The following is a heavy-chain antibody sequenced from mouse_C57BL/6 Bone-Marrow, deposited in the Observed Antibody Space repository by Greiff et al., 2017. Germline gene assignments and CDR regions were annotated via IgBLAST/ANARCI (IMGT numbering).Heavy chain of an antibody. D-gene: IGHD2-4*01. CDR2: INPYNGGT. J-gene: IGHJ4*01. Sequence: VHVKQSGPVLVKPGASVKMSCKASGYTFTDYYMNWVKQSHGKSLEWIGVINPYNGGTSYNQKFKGKATLTVDKSSSTAYMELNSLTSEDSAVYYCAKIYYDPPDYWGQGTSVTVSS. V-gene: IGHV1-19*01. CDR3: AKIYYDPPDY. CDR1: GYTFTDYY.